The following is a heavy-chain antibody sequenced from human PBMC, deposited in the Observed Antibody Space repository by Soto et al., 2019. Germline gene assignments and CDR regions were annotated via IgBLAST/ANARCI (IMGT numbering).Heavy chain of an antibody. J-gene: IGHJ6*02. CDR3: ARVAVAGPYYYYGMDV. CDR1: GGTFSSYA. CDR2: IIPIFGTA. D-gene: IGHD6-19*01. Sequence: SVKVSCKASGGTFSSYAISWVRQAPGQGLEWMGGIIPIFGTANYAQKFQGRVTITADESTSTAYMELSSLRSEDTAVYYCARVAVAGPYYYYGMDVWGQGTTVTVSS. V-gene: IGHV1-69*13.